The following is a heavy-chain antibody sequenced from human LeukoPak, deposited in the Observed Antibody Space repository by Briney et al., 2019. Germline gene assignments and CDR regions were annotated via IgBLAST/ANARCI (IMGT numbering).Heavy chain of an antibody. CDR1: GGSISSYY. J-gene: IGHJ4*02. Sequence: SETLSLTCTVSGGSISSYYWSWIRQPAGKGLEWIGRIYTSGSTNYNPSLKGRVTMSVDTSKNQFSLKLSSVTAADTAVYYCARDEYYYGSGSYYTFDYWGQGTLVTVSS. D-gene: IGHD3-10*01. CDR3: ARDEYYYGSGSYYTFDY. V-gene: IGHV4-4*07. CDR2: IYTSGST.